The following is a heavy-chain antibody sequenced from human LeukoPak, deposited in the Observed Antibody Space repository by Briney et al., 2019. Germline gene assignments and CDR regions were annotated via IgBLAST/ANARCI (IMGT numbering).Heavy chain of an antibody. D-gene: IGHD1-26*01. Sequence: GGSLRLSCAATGFTFKDYGMHWVRQPPGKGLEWVSSINWNGGGTDYADSVKGRFTISRDNAKNSLYLQLSSLRPEDTALYYCAKHMRATNTYSFFGLDVGGQGTTVTVSS. CDR1: GFTFKDYG. CDR2: INWNGGGT. J-gene: IGHJ6*02. V-gene: IGHV3-9*01. CDR3: AKHMRATNTYSFFGLDV.